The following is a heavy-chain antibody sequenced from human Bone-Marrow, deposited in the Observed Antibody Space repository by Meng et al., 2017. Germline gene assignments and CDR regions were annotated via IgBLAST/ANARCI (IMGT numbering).Heavy chain of an antibody. CDR1: GFTFSSYA. V-gene: IGHV3-30*01. CDR3: ARAYSSSWYFGAPFDP. D-gene: IGHD6-13*01. J-gene: IGHJ5*02. CDR2: ISYDGSNK. Sequence: GESLKISCAASGFTFSSYAMHWVRQAPGKGLEWVAVISYDGSNKYDADSVKGRFTISRDNSKNTLYLQMNSLRAEDTAVYYCARAYSSSWYFGAPFDPWGQGTLVTVSS.